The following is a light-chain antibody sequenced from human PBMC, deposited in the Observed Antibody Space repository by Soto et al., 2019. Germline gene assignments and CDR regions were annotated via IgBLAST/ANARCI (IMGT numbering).Light chain of an antibody. CDR2: DDD. Sequence: QSVMTQPPSVSAAPGQKVTISCSGSSSNIGGNSVSWYQQLPGTAPKLLIYDDDKRPSGIPDRFSGSKSGTSATLGITGFQTGDEADYYCGSWDSSLSAYVFATWTQLTVL. CDR1: SSNIGGNS. V-gene: IGLV1-51*01. CDR3: GSWDSSLSAYV. J-gene: IGLJ1*01.